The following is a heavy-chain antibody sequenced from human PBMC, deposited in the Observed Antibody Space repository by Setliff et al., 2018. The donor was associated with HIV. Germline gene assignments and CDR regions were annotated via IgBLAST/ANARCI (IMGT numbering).Heavy chain of an antibody. CDR2: MNPNSGNT. Sequence: GASVKVSCKASGYTFTKFDINWVRQATGQGLEWMGWMNPNSGNTGFARKFQGRVTMTRNTSISTAYMELRSLRSEDTAVYFCARTWGAGVTGYWFEPWGQGTRVTVSS. D-gene: IGHD3-9*01. J-gene: IGHJ5*02. V-gene: IGHV1-8*01. CDR1: GYTFTKFD. CDR3: ARTWGAGVTGYWFEP.